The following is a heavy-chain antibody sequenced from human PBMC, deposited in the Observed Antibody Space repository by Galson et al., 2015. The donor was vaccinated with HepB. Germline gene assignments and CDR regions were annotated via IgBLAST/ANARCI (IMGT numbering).Heavy chain of an antibody. V-gene: IGHV3-7*03. CDR3: ASDVDDGDFDY. J-gene: IGHJ4*02. CDR2: IKQDGSEK. D-gene: IGHD4-17*01. CDR1: GFTFSSYW. Sequence: LRLSCAASGFTFSSYWMSWVRQAPGKGLEWVANIKQDGSEKFYVDSVKGRFTISRDNAKNSMYLQMNSLRAEDTAVYYCASDVDDGDFDYWGQGTLVTVSS.